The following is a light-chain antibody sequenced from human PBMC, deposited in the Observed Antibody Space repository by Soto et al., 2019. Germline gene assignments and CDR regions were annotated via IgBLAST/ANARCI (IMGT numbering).Light chain of an antibody. Sequence: EIVLTQSPGTLSLSPGERATLSCRASQSVRSTHLAWYQLKPGQAPRLFIYGASSRATGIPDRFSGSGSGTEFTLTISSLQSEDFAVYYCQQYNNWPLTFGGGTKVDIK. CDR2: GAS. CDR3: QQYNNWPLT. J-gene: IGKJ4*01. V-gene: IGKV3D-15*01. CDR1: QSVRSTH.